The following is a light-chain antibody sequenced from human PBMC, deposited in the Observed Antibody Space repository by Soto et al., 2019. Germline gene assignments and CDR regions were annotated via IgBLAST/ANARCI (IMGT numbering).Light chain of an antibody. J-gene: IGKJ5*01. CDR2: DAS. V-gene: IGKV3-15*01. CDR1: ESVSSK. Sequence: EIVMTQSPATLSVSPGERATLSCRASESVSSKLVWYQQKPGQAPRLLIHDASTRATGIPARFSGSGSGTDFTLTISSLEPEDFALYYCQQRNTWPPITFGQGTRLEIK. CDR3: QQRNTWPPIT.